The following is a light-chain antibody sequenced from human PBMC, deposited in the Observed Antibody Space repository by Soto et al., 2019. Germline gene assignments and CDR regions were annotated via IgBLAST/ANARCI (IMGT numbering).Light chain of an antibody. J-gene: IGLJ2*01. CDR2: GNS. CDR3: QSYDSSLSGVV. Sequence: QSVLTQPPSVYGAPGQRVTISCTGSSSNIGAGYDVRWYQQLPGTAPKLLIYGNSNRPSGVPDRFSGSKSGTSASLAITGLQAEDEADYYCQSYDSSLSGVVFGGGTKLTVL. V-gene: IGLV1-40*01. CDR1: SSNIGAGYD.